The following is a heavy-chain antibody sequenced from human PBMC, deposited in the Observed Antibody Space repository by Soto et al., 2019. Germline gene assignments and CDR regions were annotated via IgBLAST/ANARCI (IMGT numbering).Heavy chain of an antibody. J-gene: IGHJ6*02. Sequence: SVKVSCKASGGTFSSYAINWVRQAPGQGLEWMGGIIPIFGTANYAQKFQGRVTITADESTSTAYMELSSLRSEDTAVYYCARGHCSGTSCPRGYYYGMDVWGQGTTVTVSS. CDR1: GGTFSSYA. V-gene: IGHV1-69*13. CDR3: ARGHCSGTSCPRGYYYGMDV. CDR2: IIPIFGTA. D-gene: IGHD2-2*01.